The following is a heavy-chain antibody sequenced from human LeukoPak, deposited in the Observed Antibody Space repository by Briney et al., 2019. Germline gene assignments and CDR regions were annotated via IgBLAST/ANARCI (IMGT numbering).Heavy chain of an antibody. CDR1: GYTFTNNY. V-gene: IGHV1-46*01. CDR2: IYPRDGST. J-gene: IGHJ4*02. Sequence: ASVKVSCKASGYTFTNNYLHWVRQAPGQGLEWMGMIYPRDGSTSYAQNFQGRVTVTRDTSTTTVHMELRGLRSEDTAVYYCARDQEGFDCWGQGTVVTVSS. CDR3: ARDQEGFDC.